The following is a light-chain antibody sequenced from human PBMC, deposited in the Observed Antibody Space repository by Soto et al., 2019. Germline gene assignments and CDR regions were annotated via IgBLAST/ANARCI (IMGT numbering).Light chain of an antibody. J-gene: IGLJ3*02. CDR2: EVN. CDR3: SSYTGSNPGM. V-gene: IGLV2-14*01. CDR1: SSDIGGYKY. Sequence: QSALTQPASVSGSPGQSITISCSGTSSDIGGYKYVSWYQQHPGKVPKLMIYEVNNRPSGVSDRFSGSKSGNTASLTISGLQAEDGADYYCSSYTGSNPGMFGGGTKLTVL.